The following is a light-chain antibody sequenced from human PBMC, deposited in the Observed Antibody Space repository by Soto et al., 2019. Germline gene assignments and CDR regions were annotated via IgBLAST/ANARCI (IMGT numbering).Light chain of an antibody. Sequence: EIVLTQSPGTLSLSPGERATLSCRASQSVSSNYLAWYQQKPGQAPRLLIYDTSSRATGIPDRFSGSGSGTDFTLTVSRLEPEDFAVYYCQQYGTSLITFGQGTRLEI. CDR1: QSVSSNY. CDR3: QQYGTSLIT. CDR2: DTS. J-gene: IGKJ5*01. V-gene: IGKV3-20*01.